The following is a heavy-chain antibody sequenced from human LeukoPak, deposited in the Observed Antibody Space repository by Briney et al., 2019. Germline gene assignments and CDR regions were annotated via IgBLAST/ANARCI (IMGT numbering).Heavy chain of an antibody. CDR1: GGSISSYY. CDR2: IYYSGST. Sequence: SETLSLTCTVSGGSISSYYWSWIRQPPGEGLEWIGYIYYSGSTNYNPSLKSRVTISVDTSKNQFSLKLSSVTAADTAVYYCARHLKSAGYRSGWYTPTYWGQGTLVTVSS. CDR3: ARHLKSAGYRSGWYTPTY. V-gene: IGHV4-59*08. D-gene: IGHD6-19*01. J-gene: IGHJ4*02.